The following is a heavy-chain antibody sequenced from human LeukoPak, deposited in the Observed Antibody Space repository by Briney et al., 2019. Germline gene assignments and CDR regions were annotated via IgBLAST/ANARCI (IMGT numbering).Heavy chain of an antibody. J-gene: IGHJ6*03. Sequence: PSETLSLTCTVSGGSISSSFYYWGWIRQPPGKGLEWIGSIYYSGSTYYNPSLKSRVTISVDTSKNQFSLKLSSVTAADTAVYYCARRSSNYYYYYMDVWGKGTTVTVSS. D-gene: IGHD1-26*01. V-gene: IGHV4-39*01. CDR3: ARRSSNYYYYYMDV. CDR2: IYYSGST. CDR1: GGSISSSFYY.